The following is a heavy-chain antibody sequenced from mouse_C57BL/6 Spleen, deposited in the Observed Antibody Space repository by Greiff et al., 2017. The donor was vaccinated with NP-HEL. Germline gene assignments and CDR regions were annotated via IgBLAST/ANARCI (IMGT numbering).Heavy chain of an antibody. CDR1: GYAFTSYW. D-gene: IGHD1-1*01. Sequence: QVQLQQPGAYLVKPGAEGKGGGRVSGYAFTSYWMHWVKQRHGRGPSWLPRIDPNSGGRMYNEKFKSKATLTVDKPSSTAYMQLSSLTSEDSAVYYCARSPYYYGSSPYAMDYWGQGTSVTVSS. CDR3: ARSPYYYGSSPYAMDY. J-gene: IGHJ4*01. CDR2: IDPNSGGR. V-gene: IGHV1-72*01.